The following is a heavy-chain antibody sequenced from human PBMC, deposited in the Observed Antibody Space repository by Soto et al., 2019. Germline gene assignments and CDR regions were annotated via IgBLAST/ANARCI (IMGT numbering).Heavy chain of an antibody. CDR3: ARAVIGIVRAFDI. J-gene: IGHJ3*02. CDR2: IYHSGST. CDR1: GYSISSGYY. D-gene: IGHD6-6*01. V-gene: IGHV4-38-2*01. Sequence: QVQLQESGPGLVKPSETLSLTCAVSGYSISSGYYWGWIRQPPGKGLEWIGSIYHSGSTYYNPSLKSRVTISVDTSKNQFSLKLSSVTAADTAVYYCARAVIGIVRAFDIWGQGTMVTVSS.